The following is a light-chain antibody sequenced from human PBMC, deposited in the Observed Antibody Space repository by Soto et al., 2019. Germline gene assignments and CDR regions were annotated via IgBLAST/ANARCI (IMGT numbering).Light chain of an antibody. V-gene: IGKV3-15*01. CDR2: YAS. CDR3: QQYNNWPPIT. Sequence: EIMMTQSPATLSVSPGERATLSCRASQSVRNNLAWYQQNTGQAPRLLIYYASTRATGIPARFSGSGSGTEFTLTISSLQSEDFALYYCQQYNNWPPITFGQGTRLEIK. CDR1: QSVRNN. J-gene: IGKJ5*01.